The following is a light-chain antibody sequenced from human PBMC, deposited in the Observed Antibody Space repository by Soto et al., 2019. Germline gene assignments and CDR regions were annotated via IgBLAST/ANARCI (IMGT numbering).Light chain of an antibody. J-gene: IGKJ5*01. V-gene: IGKV3-20*01. CDR1: QSVSNNY. Sequence: EIVLTQSPGTLSLSPGERATLSCRASQSVSNNYLAWYQQKPGQAPRLLISGASSRATGIPDRFSGSGFGTDFTLTISRLEPEDFALYYCQQYGSSPPITFGQGTRLEIK. CDR2: GAS. CDR3: QQYGSSPPIT.